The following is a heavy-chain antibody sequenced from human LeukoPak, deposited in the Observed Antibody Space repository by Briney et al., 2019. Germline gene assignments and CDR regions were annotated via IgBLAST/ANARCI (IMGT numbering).Heavy chain of an antibody. D-gene: IGHD2-2*02. CDR2: IKQDGSEK. CDR3: ARDLADIVVVPAAIPQTFDY. V-gene: IGHV3-7*01. J-gene: IGHJ4*02. Sequence: GGSLRLSCAASGFTFSSYWMSWVRQAPGKGLERVANIKQDGSEKYYVDSVKGRFTISRDNAKNSLYLQMNSLRAEDTAVYYCARDLADIVVVPAAIPQTFDYWGQGTLVTVSS. CDR1: GFTFSSYW.